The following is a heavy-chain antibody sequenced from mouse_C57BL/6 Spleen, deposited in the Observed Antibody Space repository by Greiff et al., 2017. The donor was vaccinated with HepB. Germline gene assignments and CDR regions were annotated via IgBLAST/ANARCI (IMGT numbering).Heavy chain of an antibody. Sequence: QVQLKQPGAELVKPGASVKLSCKASGYTFTSYWMHWVKQRPGRGLEWIGRIDPNSGGTKYNEKFKSKATLTVDKPSSTAYMQLSSLTSEDSAVYYCAREDPRISHFDYWGQGTTLTVSS. CDR3: AREDPRISHFDY. V-gene: IGHV1-72*01. D-gene: IGHD1-1*01. J-gene: IGHJ2*01. CDR1: GYTFTSYW. CDR2: IDPNSGGT.